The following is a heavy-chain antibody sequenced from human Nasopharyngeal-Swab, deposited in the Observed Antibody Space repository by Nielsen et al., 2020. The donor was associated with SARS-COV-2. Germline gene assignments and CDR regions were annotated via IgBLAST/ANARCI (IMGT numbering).Heavy chain of an antibody. J-gene: IGHJ3*02. Sequence: GSLSLTCTVSGGSISSYYWSWIRQPAGKGLEWIGRIYTSGSTNYNPSLKSRVTMSVDTSKNQFSLKLSSVTAADTAVYYCAREMATIPVDFRAFDIWGQGTMVTVSS. V-gene: IGHV4-4*07. CDR1: GGSISSYY. CDR2: IYTSGST. CDR3: AREMATIPVDFRAFDI. D-gene: IGHD5-24*01.